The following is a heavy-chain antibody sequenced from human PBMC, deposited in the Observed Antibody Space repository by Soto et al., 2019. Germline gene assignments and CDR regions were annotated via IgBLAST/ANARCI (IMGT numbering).Heavy chain of an antibody. V-gene: IGHV1-3*04. D-gene: IGHD2-2*01. J-gene: IGHJ4*02. CDR3: ARAGDDCSAANCYVIDY. CDR2: INTGKGNT. Sequence: VASVKVSCKASGYTFTSYAMHWVRQAPGQRLEWMGWINTGKGNTKYSQKFQGRVTITSDTSASTAYMDLSSLRSEGTAMYYCARAGDDCSAANCYVIDYWGQGTLVTVSS. CDR1: GYTFTSYA.